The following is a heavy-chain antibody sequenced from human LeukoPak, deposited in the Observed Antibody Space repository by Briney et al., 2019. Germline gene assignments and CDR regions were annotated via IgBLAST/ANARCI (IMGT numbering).Heavy chain of an antibody. D-gene: IGHD3-10*01. CDR2: IFYSGST. J-gene: IGHJ4*02. Sequence: SETLSLTCTVSSGSISTSNYYWGWVRQPPGKALEWIGNIFYSGSTYYSPSLKSRVTISVDTSKNQFSLKLSSVTAADTAVYYCARGRLARGHYFDYWGQGTLVTVSS. CDR3: ARGRLARGHYFDY. CDR1: SGSISTSNYY. V-gene: IGHV4-39*07.